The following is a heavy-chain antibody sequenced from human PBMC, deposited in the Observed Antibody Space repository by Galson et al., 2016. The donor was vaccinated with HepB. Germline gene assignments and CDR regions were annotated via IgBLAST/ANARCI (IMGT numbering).Heavy chain of an antibody. V-gene: IGHV6-1*01. CDR3: ARQLEVDWFDP. D-gene: IGHD1-1*01. CDR1: GDSVSNKTAA. CDR2: TYYRSDWHY. Sequence: CAISGDSVSNKTAAWNWIRQSPSRGLEWLGRTYYRSDWHYDYSVSVESRLTITPDASRNQVSLRLNSVTPEDTALYFCARQLEVDWFDPWGQGTQVIVSA. J-gene: IGHJ5*02.